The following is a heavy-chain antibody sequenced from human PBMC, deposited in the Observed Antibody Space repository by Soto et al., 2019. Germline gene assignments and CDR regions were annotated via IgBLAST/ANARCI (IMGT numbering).Heavy chain of an antibody. CDR2: IYHSGST. CDR1: GGSISSSNW. CDR3: ARDSHDYGVSFDY. D-gene: IGHD4-17*01. J-gene: IGHJ4*02. Sequence: SETLSLTCAVSGGSISSSNWWSWVRQPPGKGLEWIREIYHSGSTNYNPSLKSRVTISVDKSKNQFSLKLSSVTAADTAVYYCARDSHDYGVSFDYWGQGTLVTVSS. V-gene: IGHV4-4*02.